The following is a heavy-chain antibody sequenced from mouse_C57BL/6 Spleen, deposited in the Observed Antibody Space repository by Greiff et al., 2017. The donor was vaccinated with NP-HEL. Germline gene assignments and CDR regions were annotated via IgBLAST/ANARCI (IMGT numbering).Heavy chain of an antibody. D-gene: IGHD1-1*01. V-gene: IGHV5-4*01. Sequence: EVHLVESGGGLVKPGGSLKLSCAASGFTFSSYAMSWVRQTPEKRLEWVATISDGGSYTYYPDNVKGRFTISRDNAKNTLYMQMSNLKSEDTAMYYCARDNYGSDYWGQVATLTVSS. CDR1: GFTFSSYA. CDR3: ARDNYGSDY. CDR2: ISDGGSYT. J-gene: IGHJ2*01.